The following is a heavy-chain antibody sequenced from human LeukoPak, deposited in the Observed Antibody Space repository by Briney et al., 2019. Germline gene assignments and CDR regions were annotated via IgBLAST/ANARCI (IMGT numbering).Heavy chain of an antibody. Sequence: GGSLRLSCAASGFTFSSYGMHWVRQAPGKGLEWVAVISYDGSNKYYADSVKGRFTISRDNSKNTLYLQMNSLRAEDTAVYYCAKSPLRSSGCYSKLDYWGQGTLVTVSS. V-gene: IGHV3-30*18. D-gene: IGHD6-19*01. CDR3: AKSPLRSSGCYSKLDY. J-gene: IGHJ4*02. CDR2: ISYDGSNK. CDR1: GFTFSSYG.